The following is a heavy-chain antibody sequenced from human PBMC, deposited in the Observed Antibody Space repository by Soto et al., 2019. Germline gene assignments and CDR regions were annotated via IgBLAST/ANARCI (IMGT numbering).Heavy chain of an antibody. J-gene: IGHJ4*02. D-gene: IGHD6-25*01. Sequence: GGSRRLSCAASGFTFSSYAMSWVRQAPGKGLEWVSAISGSGGSTYYADSVKGRFTISRDNSKNSLYLQMNSLRAEDTAVYYCATSSGALAASFPYYFDYWGQGTLVTVSS. V-gene: IGHV3-23*01. CDR3: ATSSGALAASFPYYFDY. CDR2: ISGSGGST. CDR1: GFTFSSYA.